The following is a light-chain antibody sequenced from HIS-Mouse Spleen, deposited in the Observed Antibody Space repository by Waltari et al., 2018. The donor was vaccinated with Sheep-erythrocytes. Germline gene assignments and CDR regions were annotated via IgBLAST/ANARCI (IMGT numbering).Light chain of an antibody. CDR1: SSNIGAGYD. J-gene: IGLJ3*02. V-gene: IGLV1-40*01. CDR3: QSYDSSLSGWV. Sequence: QSVLTQPPSVSGAPGQRVTISCTGSSSNIGAGYDVHWYQQLPGTAPKLLIYGNSNRPTGGPDRFSGSKSVTAASLAITGLQAEDEADYYCQSYDSSLSGWVFGGGTKLTVL. CDR2: GNS.